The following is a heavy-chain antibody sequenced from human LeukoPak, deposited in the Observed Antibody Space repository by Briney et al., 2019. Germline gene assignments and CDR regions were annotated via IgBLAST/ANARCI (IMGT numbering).Heavy chain of an antibody. Sequence: ASVTVSCKASGYTFTGYYMHWARQAPGQGLEWMGWINPNSGGTNYAQTFRGRVTMTRDTSLSTPYMELSSLRSHDTAVYYCASFGPLYCSSTSCYFGTWVYYYYGIDVWGQGTTVTVSS. CDR2: INPNSGGT. CDR3: ASFGPLYCSSTSCYFGTWVYYYYGIDV. CDR1: GYTFTGYY. D-gene: IGHD2-2*01. J-gene: IGHJ6*02. V-gene: IGHV1-2*02.